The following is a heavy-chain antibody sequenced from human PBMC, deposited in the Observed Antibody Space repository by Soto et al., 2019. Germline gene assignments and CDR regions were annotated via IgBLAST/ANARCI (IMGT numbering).Heavy chain of an antibody. Sequence: GSLRLSCTGSGFAFSGNYMDWVRQAPGKGLEWVGRSRDKAQGYSTIYAASVKGRFTTSRDESKSSVYLQMNSLKTEDTAIYYCVRTTYFSDSSVYTRFFDYWGQGTLVTVYS. CDR1: GFAFSGNY. CDR3: VRTTYFSDSSVYTRFFDY. D-gene: IGHD3-22*01. V-gene: IGHV3-72*01. J-gene: IGHJ4*02. CDR2: SRDKAQGYST.